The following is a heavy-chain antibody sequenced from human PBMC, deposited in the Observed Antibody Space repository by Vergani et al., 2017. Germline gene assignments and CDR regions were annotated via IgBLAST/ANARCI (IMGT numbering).Heavy chain of an antibody. CDR3: ARERVATINWFDP. D-gene: IGHD5-12*01. Sequence: QVQLVQSGAEVKKPGASVKVSCKASGYTFTGYYMHWVRQAPGQGLEWTGWINPNSGGTNYAKKFQGRVTMTRDTSISTAYMELSRLRSDDTAVYYCARERVATINWFDPWGQGTLVTVSS. V-gene: IGHV1-2*02. CDR1: GYTFTGYY. CDR2: INPNSGGT. J-gene: IGHJ5*02.